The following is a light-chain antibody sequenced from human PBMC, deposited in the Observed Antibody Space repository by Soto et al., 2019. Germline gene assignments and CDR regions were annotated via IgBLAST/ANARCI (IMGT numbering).Light chain of an antibody. Sequence: EIVMTQSPATLSVSPGERATLSCRASQSVNSDLAWYQQKPGQAPRLLIHDASTMATGIPVRFSGSGSGTDFTLTISSLQSEDFAIYYCQQYNNWPLGFGGGTKVEIK. CDR3: QQYNNWPLG. CDR2: DAS. CDR1: QSVNSD. V-gene: IGKV3-15*01. J-gene: IGKJ4*01.